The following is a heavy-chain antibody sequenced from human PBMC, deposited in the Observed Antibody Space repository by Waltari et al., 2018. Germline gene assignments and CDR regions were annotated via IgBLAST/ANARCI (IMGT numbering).Heavy chain of an antibody. J-gene: IGHJ5*02. CDR2: IYYSGST. Sequence: QVQLQESGPGLVKPSETLSLTCTVSGGSISSHYWSWIRQPPGQGLEWIGYIYYSGSTNYNPSLKSRVTISVDTSKNQFSLKLSSVTAADTAVYYCARVTGQRWLQTFGRDNWFDPWGQGTLVTVSS. D-gene: IGHD5-12*01. V-gene: IGHV4-59*11. CDR3: ARVTGQRWLQTFGRDNWFDP. CDR1: GGSISSHY.